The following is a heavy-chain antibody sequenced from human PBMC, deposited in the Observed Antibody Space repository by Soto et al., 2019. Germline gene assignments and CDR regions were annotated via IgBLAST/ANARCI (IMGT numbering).Heavy chain of an antibody. CDR3: ARKRGVATITYSYYYGMDV. Sequence: SETLSLTCAVYGGSFSGYYWSWIRQPPGKGLEWIGEINHSGSTNYNPSLKSRVTISVDTSKNQFSLKLSSVTAADTAVYYCARKRGVATITYSYYYGMDVWGQGTTVTVSS. V-gene: IGHV4-34*01. CDR1: GGSFSGYY. D-gene: IGHD5-12*01. J-gene: IGHJ6*02. CDR2: INHSGST.